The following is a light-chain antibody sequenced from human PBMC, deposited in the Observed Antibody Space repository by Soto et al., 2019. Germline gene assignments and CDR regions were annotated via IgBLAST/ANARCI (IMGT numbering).Light chain of an antibody. J-gene: IGKJ2*01. V-gene: IGKV3-20*01. CDR3: QQYGSTPYT. CDR2: DAS. CDR1: QTVSSTY. Sequence: EIVLTQSPGTLSLSPGERATLSCRASQTVSSTYLAWYQQKPGQAPRLLIYDASSRATGIPDRFSGSGSGTDFTLIISRLEPEDFAVYYCQQYGSTPYTFGQGTKLDIK.